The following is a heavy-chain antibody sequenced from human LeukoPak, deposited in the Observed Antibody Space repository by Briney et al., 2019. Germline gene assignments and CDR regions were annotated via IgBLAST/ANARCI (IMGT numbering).Heavy chain of an antibody. D-gene: IGHD1-26*01. Sequence: QPGGSLRLSCAASGFTFSSCWMTWVRQAPGKGLEWVANINDDGSDANYVDSVKGRFTVSRDNAKNSLYLQMNSLRAEDTAVYYCAKDGNPWELFYFDYWGQGTLVTVSS. CDR2: INDDGSDA. CDR3: AKDGNPWELFYFDY. J-gene: IGHJ4*02. V-gene: IGHV3-7*03. CDR1: GFTFSSCW.